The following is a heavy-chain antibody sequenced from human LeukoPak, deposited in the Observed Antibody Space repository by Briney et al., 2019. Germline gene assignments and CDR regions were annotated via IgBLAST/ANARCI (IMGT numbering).Heavy chain of an antibody. CDR3: ARETLVGTTNYFDY. CDR2: VYTSGYT. V-gene: IGHV4-4*07. J-gene: IGHJ4*02. Sequence: SETLSLTCSVSGGSLNTYYWTWIRHPAGKGLEWVGRVYTSGYTKYNPSLQSRVTMSVDTSKKQLSLMLTSLTAADTAVYFCARETLVGTTNYFDYWGQGALVTVSS. CDR1: GGSLNTYY. D-gene: IGHD1-14*01.